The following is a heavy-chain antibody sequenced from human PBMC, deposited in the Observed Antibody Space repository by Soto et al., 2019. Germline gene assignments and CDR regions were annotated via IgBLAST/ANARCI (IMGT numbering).Heavy chain of an antibody. Sequence: QVQLVQSGAEVRKPGSSVKFSCEASGGSFISYIFTWVRQAPGQGLEWMGRSIPIQGRADYELKFQDRVTITADRSTQTVDMELRRQRPEDTALYYCAKSLVFVDHAYMDVWGKGTTVTVSS. CDR1: GGSFISYI. CDR2: SIPIQGRA. CDR3: AKSLVFVDHAYMDV. V-gene: IGHV1-69*02. J-gene: IGHJ6*03. D-gene: IGHD3-3*01.